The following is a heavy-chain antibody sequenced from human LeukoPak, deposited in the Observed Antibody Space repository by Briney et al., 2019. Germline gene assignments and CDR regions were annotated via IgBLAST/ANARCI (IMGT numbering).Heavy chain of an antibody. J-gene: IGHJ6*03. Sequence: ASVKVSCKASGYTFTNYYMHWVRQAPGQGLEWMGWFNPHTGGTTYAEKFQGRVTMTRDTSISTDYMELSGLRSDDTAVYYCARTDYYYYYYMDVWGKGTTVTISS. CDR2: FNPHTGGT. CDR1: GYTFTNYY. V-gene: IGHV1-2*02. CDR3: ARTDYYYYYYMDV.